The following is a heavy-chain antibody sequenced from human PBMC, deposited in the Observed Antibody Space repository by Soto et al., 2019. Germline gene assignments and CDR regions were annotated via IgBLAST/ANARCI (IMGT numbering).Heavy chain of an antibody. J-gene: IGHJ4*02. D-gene: IGHD2-21*01. CDR3: AIPARGGYSFDS. V-gene: IGHV3-48*03. CDR1: GFTFSSYE. Sequence: GGSLRLSCAASGFTFSSYEMNWVRQAPGKGLEWVSYISSSGSTIYYADSVKGRFTISRDNAKNSLYLQMNSLRAEDTAVYYCAIPARGGYSFDSWGQGTLVTVSS. CDR2: ISSSGSTI.